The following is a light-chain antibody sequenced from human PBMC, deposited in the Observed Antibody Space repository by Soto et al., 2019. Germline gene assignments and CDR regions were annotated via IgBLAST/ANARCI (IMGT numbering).Light chain of an antibody. CDR1: NSNIGAGYD. V-gene: IGLV1-40*01. CDR3: QSYDSTVV. Sequence: QSVLTQPPSVSGAPGQRVTISCTGSNSNIGAGYDVHWYQQLPGTAPKLLIYGNSNRPSGVPDRFSGSKSGTSASLAITGLQAEDEADYYCQSYDSTVVFGGGTKVTVL. CDR2: GNS. J-gene: IGLJ2*01.